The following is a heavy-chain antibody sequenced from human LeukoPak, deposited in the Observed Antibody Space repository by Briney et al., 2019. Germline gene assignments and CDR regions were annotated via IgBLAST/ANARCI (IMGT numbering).Heavy chain of an antibody. CDR1: GFSFSDYW. J-gene: IGHJ5*02. D-gene: IGHD2-15*01. Sequence: GGSLRLSCGASGFSFSDYWMTWVRQAPGQGLEWVANINQDGSEAYYVASVKGRFTISRDNAKNSLYLQMTSLRAEDTAVYYCARDGSKSCSGGSCYLNWFDPWGQGTLVTVSS. CDR3: ARDGSKSCSGGSCYLNWFDP. CDR2: INQDGSEA. V-gene: IGHV3-7*01.